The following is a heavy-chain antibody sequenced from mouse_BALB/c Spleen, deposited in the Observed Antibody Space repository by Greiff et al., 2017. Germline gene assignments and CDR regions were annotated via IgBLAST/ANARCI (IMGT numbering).Heavy chain of an antibody. J-gene: IGHJ3*01. CDR2: ISSGSSTI. CDR3: ARGRTPFAY. V-gene: IGHV5-17*02. CDR1: GFTFSSFG. Sequence: EVHLVESGGGLVQPGGSRKLSCAASGFTFSSFGMHWVRQAPEKGLEWVAYISSGSSTIYYADTVKGRFTISRDNPKNTLFLQMTSLRSEDTAMYYCARGRTPFAYWGQGTLVTVSA.